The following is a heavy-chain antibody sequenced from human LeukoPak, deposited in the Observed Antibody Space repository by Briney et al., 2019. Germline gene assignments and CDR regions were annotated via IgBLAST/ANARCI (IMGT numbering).Heavy chain of an antibody. CDR1: GGSISSYY. CDR2: IYTSGST. V-gene: IGHV4-4*07. D-gene: IGHD6-6*01. CDR3: ARVRAIAARTYYYNYYMDV. Sequence: SETLSLTCTVSGGSISSYYWSWIRQPAGKGLEWIGRIYTSGSTNYNPSLKSRVTMSVDTSKNQFSLKLSSVTAADTAVYYCARVRAIAARTYYYNYYMDVWGKGTTVTVSS. J-gene: IGHJ6*03.